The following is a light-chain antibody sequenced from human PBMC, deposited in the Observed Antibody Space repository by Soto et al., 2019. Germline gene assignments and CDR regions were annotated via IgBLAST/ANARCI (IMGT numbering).Light chain of an antibody. V-gene: IGKV4-1*01. CDR3: QHYNSYSEA. CDR2: WAS. J-gene: IGKJ1*01. CDR1: QSVLYSSNNKNY. Sequence: DIVMTQSPDSLAVSLGERATINCKSSQSVLYSSNNKNYLAWYQQKPGQPPKLLIYWASTRESGVPDRFSDSGSGTDFTLTISSLQPDDFATYYCQHYNSYSEAFGQGTKVDIK.